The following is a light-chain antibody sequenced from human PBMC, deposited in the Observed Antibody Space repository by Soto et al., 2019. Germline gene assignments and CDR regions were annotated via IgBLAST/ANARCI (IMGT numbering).Light chain of an antibody. J-gene: IGKJ1*01. V-gene: IGKV3-11*01. CDR3: QQRLNWPPG. CDR1: QSVTNY. CDR2: DAS. Sequence: EIFLTQSPDTLSLSPGERATLTCRASQSVTNYIAWYQQRPGQAPRLLIYDASNRATGVPARFSGSRSGIDFTLTISDLEPADFGLYYCQQRLNWPPGFGQGTKVDIK.